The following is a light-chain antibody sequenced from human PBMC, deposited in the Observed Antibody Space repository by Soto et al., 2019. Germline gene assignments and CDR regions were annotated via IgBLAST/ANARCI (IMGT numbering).Light chain of an antibody. CDR2: DVS. J-gene: IGLJ1*01. V-gene: IGLV2-11*01. CDR1: SSDVGDYNY. Sequence: QSALTQPRSVSGSPGQSVTISCTGTSSDVGDYNYVSWYQQHPGKAPKLMIYDVSKRPSGVPDRFSGSKSGNTAFLTISGLQAEDEADYYCCSYAGSYSLYVFGTGTKVTVL. CDR3: CSYAGSYSLYV.